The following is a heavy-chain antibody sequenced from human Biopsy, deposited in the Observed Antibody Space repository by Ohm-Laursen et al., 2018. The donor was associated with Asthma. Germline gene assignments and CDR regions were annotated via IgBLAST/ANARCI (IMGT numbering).Heavy chain of an antibody. D-gene: IGHD3-9*01. Sequence: ASVKVSCKASGYTFTSYGISWVRQAPGQGLEWMGWISAYNGNTNYAQKFQGRVTMTTDTSTSTAYMELRSLRSDDTAVYYCAREAYDILTGYYGGGGMDVWGQGTTVTFSS. CDR2: ISAYNGNT. V-gene: IGHV1-18*04. J-gene: IGHJ6*02. CDR3: AREAYDILTGYYGGGGMDV. CDR1: GYTFTSYG.